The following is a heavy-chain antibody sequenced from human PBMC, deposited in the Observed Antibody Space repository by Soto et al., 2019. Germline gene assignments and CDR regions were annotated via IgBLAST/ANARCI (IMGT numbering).Heavy chain of an antibody. Sequence: EVLLEESGGGFVQPGGSLRLSCAASGFTVSNNYMPWVRQAPGKGLEWVSVIQDGGSISYADSVRDRFTISSDNSKNTVFLEMNSLRPEDTAVYFCARGEGSGSNALGHWCQGTLVTVSS. CDR1: GFTVSNNY. D-gene: IGHD3-16*01. J-gene: IGHJ4*02. V-gene: IGHV3-66*01. CDR2: IQDGGSI. CDR3: ARGEGSGSNALGH.